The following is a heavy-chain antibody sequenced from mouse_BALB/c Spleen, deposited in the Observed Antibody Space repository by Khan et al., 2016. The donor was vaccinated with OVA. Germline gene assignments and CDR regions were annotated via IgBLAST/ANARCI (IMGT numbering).Heavy chain of an antibody. V-gene: IGHV3-2*02. D-gene: IGHD1-1*01. CDR1: GYSITSGYA. CDR2: ISYSGVT. CDR3: ARGNYYGYYVDY. Sequence: EVQLQESGPGLVKPSQSLSLTCTVTGYSITSGYAWNWIRQFPGNKLEWMGYISYSGVTSYTPSLKSRISITRDTSKNQFFLQLNSVTTEDTATYSCARGNYYGYYVDYWAKAPLSQSPQ. J-gene: IGHJ2*01.